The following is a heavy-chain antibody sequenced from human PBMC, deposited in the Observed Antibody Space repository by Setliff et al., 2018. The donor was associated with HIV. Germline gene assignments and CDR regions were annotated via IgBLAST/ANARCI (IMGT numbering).Heavy chain of an antibody. V-gene: IGHV4-59*01. CDR1: GGSISSYY. CDR2: IYYSGMT. Sequence: PSETLSLTCSVSGGSISSYYWSWIRQPPGKGLEWIGDIYYSGMTNYNPSLQSRVTISLDTSKNQFSLKVNSVTAADTAVYYCARVRVAGTELDYWGQGTLVTVSS. D-gene: IGHD6-19*01. J-gene: IGHJ4*02. CDR3: ARVRVAGTELDY.